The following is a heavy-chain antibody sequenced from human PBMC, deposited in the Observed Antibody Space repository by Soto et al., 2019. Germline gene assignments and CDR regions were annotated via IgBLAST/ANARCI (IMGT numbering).Heavy chain of an antibody. CDR1: GGSISSGDYY. J-gene: IGHJ5*02. V-gene: IGHV4-30-4*01. Sequence: SETLSLTCTVSGGSISSGDYYWSWIRQPPGKGLEWIGYIYYSGSTYYNPSLKSRVTISVDTSKNQFSLKLSSVTAADTAVYYCARVEDSGSYEANWFDPWGQGTLVTVSS. CDR3: ARVEDSGSYEANWFDP. CDR2: IYYSGST. D-gene: IGHD1-26*01.